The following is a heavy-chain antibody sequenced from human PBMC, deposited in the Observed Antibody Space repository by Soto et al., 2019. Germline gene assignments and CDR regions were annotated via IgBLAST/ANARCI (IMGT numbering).Heavy chain of an antibody. V-gene: IGHV3-73*01. D-gene: IGHD4-17*01. CDR1: GFTFSGSA. CDR3: TSLFYYGDYHYYYGMDV. CDR2: IRSKANSYAT. J-gene: IGHJ6*02. Sequence: GGSLRLSCAASGFTFSGSAMHWVRQASGKGLEWVGRIRSKANSYATAYAASVKGRFTISRDDSKNTAYLQMNSLKTEDTAVYYCTSLFYYGDYHYYYGMDVWGQGTTVTVSS.